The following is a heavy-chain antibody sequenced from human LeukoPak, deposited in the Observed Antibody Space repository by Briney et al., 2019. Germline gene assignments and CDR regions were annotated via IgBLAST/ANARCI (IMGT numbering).Heavy chain of an antibody. Sequence: GGSVRLSCAASGFTFSSYSMNWVRQAPGKGLEWVSSISSSSSYIFYADSVKGRFTISRDNAKNSLYLQMNSLRAEDTAVYYCARDPYCSSTSCYYDYWGRGTLVTVSS. CDR3: ARDPYCSSTSCYYDY. CDR1: GFTFSSYS. CDR2: ISSSSSYI. V-gene: IGHV3-21*01. J-gene: IGHJ4*02. D-gene: IGHD2-2*01.